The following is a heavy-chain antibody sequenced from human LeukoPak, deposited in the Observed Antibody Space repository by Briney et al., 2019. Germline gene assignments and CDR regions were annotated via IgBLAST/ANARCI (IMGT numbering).Heavy chain of an antibody. CDR1: GFTFSSYS. J-gene: IGHJ4*02. Sequence: WGSLRLSCAASGFTFSSYSMNWVGQGPGNGLEGVSSISSSSSYIYYADSVKGRFTISRDNAKNSLYLQMNSLRAEDTAVYYCARGRIAAAPNLDYWGQGTLVTVSS. CDR3: ARGRIAAAPNLDY. CDR2: ISSSSSYI. D-gene: IGHD6-13*01. V-gene: IGHV3-21*01.